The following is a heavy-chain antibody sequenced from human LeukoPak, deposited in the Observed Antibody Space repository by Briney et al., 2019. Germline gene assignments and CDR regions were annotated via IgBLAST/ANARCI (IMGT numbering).Heavy chain of an antibody. CDR2: INSDGSST. Sequence: PGGSLRLSCAASGFTFSSDWMHWVSQAPGKGLVWVSRINSDGSSTTYADSVKGRFTISRDNARNTLYLQMNSLRAEDTAVYYCARALGSPLYYWGQGTLVTVSS. CDR1: GFTFSSDW. J-gene: IGHJ4*02. CDR3: ARALGSPLYY. D-gene: IGHD1-26*01. V-gene: IGHV3-74*01.